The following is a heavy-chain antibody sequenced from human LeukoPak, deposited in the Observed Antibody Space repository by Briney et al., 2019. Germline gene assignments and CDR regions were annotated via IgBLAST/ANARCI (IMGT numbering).Heavy chain of an antibody. CDR3: ARGHFYDSSGYFD. V-gene: IGHV4-59*11. CDR1: GGSISSHY. CDR2: IYYSGST. Sequence: SETLSLTCTVSGGSISSHYRSWIRQPPGKGLEWIGYIYYSGSTNYNPSLKSRVTISVDTSKNQFSLKLSSVTAADTAVYYCARGHFYDSSGYFDWGQGTLVTVSS. J-gene: IGHJ4*02. D-gene: IGHD3-22*01.